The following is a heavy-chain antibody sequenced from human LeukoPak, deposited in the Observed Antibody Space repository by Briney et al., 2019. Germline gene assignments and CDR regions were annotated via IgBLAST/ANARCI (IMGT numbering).Heavy chain of an antibody. J-gene: IGHJ4*02. D-gene: IGHD4-17*01. V-gene: IGHV1-24*01. Sequence: ASVKVSCKVSGYTLTELSMHWVRQAPGKGLEWMGGFDPEDGETIYAQKFQGRVTMTEDTSTDTAYMELSSLRSEDTAVYYCATGLSDYVGFFSRDYWGQGTLVTVSS. CDR2: FDPEDGET. CDR3: ATGLSDYVGFFSRDY. CDR1: GYTLTELS.